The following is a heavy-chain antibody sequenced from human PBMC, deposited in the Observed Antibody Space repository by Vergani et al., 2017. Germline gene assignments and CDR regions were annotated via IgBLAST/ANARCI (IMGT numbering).Heavy chain of an antibody. D-gene: IGHD2/OR15-2a*01. CDR3: AKSMGPYYYYGMDV. CDR2: ISGSGGST. CDR1: GFTFSSYA. J-gene: IGHJ6*02. Sequence: VQLVESGGGVVQPGRSLRLSCAASGFTFSSYAMHWVRQAPGKGLEWVSAISGSGGSTYYADSVKGRFTISRDNSKNTLYLQMNSLRAEDTAVYYCAKSMGPYYYYGMDVWGQGTTVTVSS. V-gene: IGHV3-23*04.